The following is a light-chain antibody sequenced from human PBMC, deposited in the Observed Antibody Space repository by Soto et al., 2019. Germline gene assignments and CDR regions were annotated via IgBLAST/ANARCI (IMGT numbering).Light chain of an antibody. Sequence: EIVLTQSPGTLSLSPGERATLSCRASQSVSSSYLAWYQQKPGQAPRLLIYGASSRATGIPDRFSGSGSGTEFTLTISSLQPDDFATYYCQQYNSYFTWTFGQGTKVDIK. J-gene: IGKJ1*01. CDR1: QSVSSSY. CDR2: GAS. CDR3: QQYNSYFTWT. V-gene: IGKV3-20*01.